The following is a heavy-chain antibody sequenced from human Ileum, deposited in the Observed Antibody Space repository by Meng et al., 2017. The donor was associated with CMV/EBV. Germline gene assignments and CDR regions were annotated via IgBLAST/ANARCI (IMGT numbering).Heavy chain of an antibody. D-gene: IGHD2-2*01. V-gene: IGHV1-2*02. J-gene: IGHJ5*02. CDR2: INPNSGGT. Sequence: SGSPFPGYYMHWVRQAPGQGLEWMGWINPNSGGTNYAQKFQGRVTMTRDTSISTAYMELSRLRSDDTAVYYCARSVLSTVGGWFDPWGQGTLVTVSS. CDR1: GSPFPGYY. CDR3: ARSVLSTVGGWFDP.